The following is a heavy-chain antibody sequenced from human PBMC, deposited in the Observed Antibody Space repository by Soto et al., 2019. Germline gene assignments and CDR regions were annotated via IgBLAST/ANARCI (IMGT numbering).Heavy chain of an antibody. Sequence: ASVKVSCKASGYTFTSYGISWVRQAPGQGLEWMGWISAYNGNTNYAQKLQGRVTMTTDTSTSTAYMELRSLRSDDTAVYYCARGELFSGSLEWLLVHYGMDVWGQGTTVTVSS. D-gene: IGHD3-3*01. CDR1: GYTFTSYG. CDR2: ISAYNGNT. V-gene: IGHV1-18*01. CDR3: ARGELFSGSLEWLLVHYGMDV. J-gene: IGHJ6*02.